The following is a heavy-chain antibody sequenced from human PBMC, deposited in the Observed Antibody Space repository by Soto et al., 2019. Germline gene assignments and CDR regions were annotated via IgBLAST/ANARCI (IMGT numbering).Heavy chain of an antibody. CDR3: ARWEEYYYAG. CDR1: GYTFTSYA. D-gene: IGHD3-10*01. V-gene: IGHV1-3*01. Sequence: GASVKVSCKASGYTFTSYAMHWVRQAPGQRLEWMGRIIAGLGNANYAQKFQGRVTITTDTSTSTAYMELSSLRSEDTAVYYCARWEEYYYAGWGQGTLVTVSS. J-gene: IGHJ4*02. CDR2: IIAGLGNA.